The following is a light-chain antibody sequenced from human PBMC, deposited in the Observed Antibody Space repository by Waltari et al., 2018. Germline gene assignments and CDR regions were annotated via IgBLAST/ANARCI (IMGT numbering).Light chain of an antibody. Sequence: QSALTQPRSVSGSPGQSVTISCTGTSGDVGRYNYVSWYQHHPGKAPKLMIYDVNKWPSGVPDRFSGSKSGNTASLTISGLQAEDEADYFCSSYAGSYIYVFGTGTEVTVL. CDR2: DVN. J-gene: IGLJ1*01. CDR1: SGDVGRYNY. V-gene: IGLV2-11*01. CDR3: SSYAGSYIYV.